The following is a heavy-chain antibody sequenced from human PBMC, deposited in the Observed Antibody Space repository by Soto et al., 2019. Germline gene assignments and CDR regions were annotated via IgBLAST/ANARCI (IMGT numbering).Heavy chain of an antibody. CDR2: IYPGDSET. V-gene: IGHV5-51*01. Sequence: XESLKLSWQCSGYNFTTFWIGLVLQMPGKGLEWMGIIYPGDSETKYSPDFEGQVTISADRSTNTAYLQWRSLRASDTAMYYCERLGFPGAIYFDSWGLGTLVTVSS. J-gene: IGHJ4*02. CDR3: ERLGFPGAIYFDS. CDR1: GYNFTTFW.